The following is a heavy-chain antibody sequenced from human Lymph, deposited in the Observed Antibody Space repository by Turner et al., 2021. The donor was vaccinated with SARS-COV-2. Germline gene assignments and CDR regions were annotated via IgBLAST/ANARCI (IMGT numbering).Heavy chain of an antibody. D-gene: IGHD6-19*01. CDR2: FDPEDGKT. V-gene: IGHV1-24*01. Sequence: QVPLVQSGAEVKKPGASVKVSCKVSGYTLTELSMHWVRQAPGKGLEWMGGFDPEDGKTIYAQKFQGRVTMTEDTSTDTAYMELSSLRSEDTAVYYCATDRSSGWPHYYYYTMDVWGQGTTVTVSS. CDR3: ATDRSSGWPHYYYYTMDV. J-gene: IGHJ6*02. CDR1: GYTLTELS.